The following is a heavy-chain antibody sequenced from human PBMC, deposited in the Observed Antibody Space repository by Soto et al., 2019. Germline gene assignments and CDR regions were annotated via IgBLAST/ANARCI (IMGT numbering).Heavy chain of an antibody. CDR1: GGSISSYY. D-gene: IGHD2-2*02. CDR3: ARDKARYCSSTSCYIWWDYYYYYGMDV. Sequence: KPSETLSLTCTVSGGSISSYYWSWIRQPAGKGLEWIGRIYTSGSTNYNPSLKSRVTMSVDTSKNQFSLKLSSVTAADTAVYYCARDKARYCSSTSCYIWWDYYYYYGMDVWGQGTTVTVSS. V-gene: IGHV4-4*07. J-gene: IGHJ6*02. CDR2: IYTSGST.